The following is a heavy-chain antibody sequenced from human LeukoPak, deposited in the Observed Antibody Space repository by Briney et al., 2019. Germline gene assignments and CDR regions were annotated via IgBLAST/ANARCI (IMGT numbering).Heavy chain of an antibody. CDR3: AELGITMIGGV. CDR1: GFTFSSYG. D-gene: IGHD3-10*02. CDR2: ISGSSSTI. J-gene: IGHJ6*04. Sequence: PGGSLRLSCEASGFTFSSYGMNWVRQAPGKGLEWVSYISGSSSTIYYADSVKGRFTISRDNAKNSLYLQMNSLRAEDTAVYYCAELGITMIGGVWGKGTTVTISS. V-gene: IGHV3-48*04.